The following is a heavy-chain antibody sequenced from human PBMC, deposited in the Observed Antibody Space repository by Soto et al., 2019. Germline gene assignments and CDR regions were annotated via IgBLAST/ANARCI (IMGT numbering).Heavy chain of an antibody. D-gene: IGHD4-17*01. CDR1: GFTFSSYG. CDR2: ITGNGGST. J-gene: IGHJ4*02. Sequence: EVQLVESGGGLVQPGGSVRLSCAASGFTFSSYGMHWVRQAPGKGLEYVSAITGNGGSTYYANSVKGRFTISRDNSKNTLYHQMGCLRADDMAVYYCARGRKADYGDAGGFDCWGQGTRVTVS. V-gene: IGHV3-64*01. CDR3: ARGRKADYGDAGGFDC.